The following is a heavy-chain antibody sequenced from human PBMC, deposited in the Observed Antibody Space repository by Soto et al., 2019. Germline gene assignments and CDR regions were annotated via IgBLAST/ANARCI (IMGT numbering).Heavy chain of an antibody. CDR1: GGTFSSYA. J-gene: IGHJ6*02. D-gene: IGHD3-10*01. Sequence: GASVKVSCKASGGTFSSYAISWVRQAPGQGLEWMGGIIPIFGTANYAQKFQGRVTITADKSTSTAYMELSSLRSEDTAVYYCAREPPPGYYGSGSYDYYYYGMDVWGQGTTVTVSS. CDR3: AREPPPGYYGSGSYDYYYYGMDV. CDR2: IIPIFGTA. V-gene: IGHV1-69*06.